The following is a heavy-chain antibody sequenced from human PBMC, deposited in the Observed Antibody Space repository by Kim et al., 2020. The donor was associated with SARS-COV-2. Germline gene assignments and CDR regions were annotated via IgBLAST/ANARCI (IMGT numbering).Heavy chain of an antibody. CDR1: GFTFGDYA. Sequence: GGSLRLSCTAPGFTFGDYAMSWVRQAPGKGLEWVGFIRSKAYGGTTEYAASVKCRFTISRDDSKSIAHLQMNSLKTEDTAVYYCSRDAATGDDAFDIWGQGPMLPVSS. D-gene: IGHD2-15*01. V-gene: IGHV3-49*04. CDR2: IRSKAYGGTT. CDR3: SRDAATGDDAFDI. J-gene: IGHJ3*02.